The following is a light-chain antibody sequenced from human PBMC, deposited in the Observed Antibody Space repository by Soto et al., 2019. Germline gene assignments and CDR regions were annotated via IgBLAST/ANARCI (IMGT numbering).Light chain of an antibody. CDR1: QGIRND. CDR3: LPHNSYPRT. V-gene: IGKV1-17*01. J-gene: IGKJ4*01. CDR2: TAS. Sequence: DIQMTQSPSSLSASVGDRVTITCRASQGIRNDLGWYQQKPGKAPKSLIYTASSLESGVPSRCSGSGSGTESTRTIRSLHPEDCATSYCLPHNSYPRTFGGGTKVEIK.